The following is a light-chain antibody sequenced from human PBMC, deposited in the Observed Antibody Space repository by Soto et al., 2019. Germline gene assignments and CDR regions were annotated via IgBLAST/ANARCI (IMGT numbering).Light chain of an antibody. CDR2: GAS. CDR3: QQYGSSPYT. V-gene: IGKV3-20*01. J-gene: IGKJ2*01. CDR1: QSVSSSY. Sequence: EIVLTQSPGTLSLSPGERATLSCRAGQSVSSSYLAWYQQKPGQTPRLLIYGASSRATGIPDRFSGSGSGTVFTLTISRLEPEDFAVYYCQQYGSSPYTFGQGTKREIK.